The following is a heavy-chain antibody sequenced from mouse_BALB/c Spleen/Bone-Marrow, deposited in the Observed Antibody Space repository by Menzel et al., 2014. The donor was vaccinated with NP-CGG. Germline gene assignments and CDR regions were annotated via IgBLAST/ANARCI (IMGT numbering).Heavy chain of an antibody. D-gene: IGHD2-4*01. CDR2: IWGDGST. J-gene: IGHJ4*01. CDR1: GFSLTGYG. CDR3: ARALYDYDDPYCAMGY. V-gene: IGHV2-6-7*01. Sequence: VQLVESGPGRVVPSQSLSIPCTVSGFSLTGYGVNWVRQPPGRGLEWLGMIWGDGSTDYNSALKSRLSISKDNSKSQVFLKMNSLQTDDTARYYCARALYDYDDPYCAMGYWGRGTSVTVSS.